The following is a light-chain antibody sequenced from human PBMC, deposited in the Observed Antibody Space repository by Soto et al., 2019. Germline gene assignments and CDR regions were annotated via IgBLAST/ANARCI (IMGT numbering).Light chain of an antibody. CDR3: QQYGSSPWT. CDR1: QSVSSSY. V-gene: IGKV3-20*01. CDR2: RAS. J-gene: IGKJ1*01. Sequence: EIVLTQSPGTLSLSPGERATLSCRASQSVSSSYLAWYQQKPGQAPRLLIFRASIRATGIPDRFSGSGSGTDFTLTITRLEPEDFAVYYCQQYGSSPWTFGQGTKVDIK.